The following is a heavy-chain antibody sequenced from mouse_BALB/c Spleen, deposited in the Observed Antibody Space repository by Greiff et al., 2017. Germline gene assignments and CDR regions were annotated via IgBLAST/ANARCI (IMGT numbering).Heavy chain of an antibody. CDR3: TRGGYYWYFDV. V-gene: IGHV1-15*01. Sequence: VQLQQSGAELVRPGASVTLSCKASGYTFTDYEMHWVKQTPVHGLEWIGAIDPETGGTAYNQKFKGKATLTADKSSSTAYMELRSLTSEDSAVYYCTRGGYYWYFDVWGAGTTVTVSS. CDR1: GYTFTDYE. J-gene: IGHJ1*01. CDR2: IDPETGGT.